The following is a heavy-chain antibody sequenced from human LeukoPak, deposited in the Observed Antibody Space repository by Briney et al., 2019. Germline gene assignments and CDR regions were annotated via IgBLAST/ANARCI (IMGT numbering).Heavy chain of an antibody. Sequence: GSLKPSCAAPGFTFSRLALGWVRQAPREGLEWVSAISGSGGSTYYADSVKGRFTISRDNSKNTLYLQMNSLRAEDTAVYYCANAFGDYYYGMDVWGQGTTVTVSS. CDR2: ISGSGGST. V-gene: IGHV3-23*01. D-gene: IGHD3-16*01. J-gene: IGHJ6*02. CDR1: GFTFSRLA. CDR3: ANAFGDYYYGMDV.